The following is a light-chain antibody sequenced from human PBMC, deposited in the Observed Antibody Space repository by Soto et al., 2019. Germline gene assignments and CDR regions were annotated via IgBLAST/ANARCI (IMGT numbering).Light chain of an antibody. Sequence: DIQMTQSPSTLSASVGDRVTITCRASQNINMWLAWYQQKPGKAPKLLIYDASSMQSGVPSRFGGSGSGTDFTLTITSLLPDDCATYYYQQYSLYSPWTFGQGTKVEI. CDR2: DAS. CDR1: QNINMW. V-gene: IGKV1-5*01. CDR3: QQYSLYSPWT. J-gene: IGKJ1*01.